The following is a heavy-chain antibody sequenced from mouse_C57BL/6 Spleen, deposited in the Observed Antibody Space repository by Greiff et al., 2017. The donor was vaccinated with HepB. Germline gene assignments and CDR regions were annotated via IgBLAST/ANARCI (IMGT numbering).Heavy chain of an antibody. J-gene: IGHJ2*01. Sequence: EVKLMESVGGLVKPGGSLKLSCAASGFTFSSYAMSWVRQTPEKRLEWVATISDGGSYTYYPDNVKGRFTISRDNAKNNLYLQMSHLKSEDTAMYYCAREQDYDVPFDYWGQGTTLTVSS. V-gene: IGHV5-4*01. CDR2: ISDGGSYT. CDR1: GFTFSSYA. D-gene: IGHD2-4*01. CDR3: AREQDYDVPFDY.